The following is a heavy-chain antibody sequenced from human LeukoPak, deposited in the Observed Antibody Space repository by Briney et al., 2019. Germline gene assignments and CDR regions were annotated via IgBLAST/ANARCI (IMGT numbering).Heavy chain of an antibody. Sequence: SQTLSLTCAISGDSVSSNSAAWNWIRQSPSRGLEWLGRTYYRSKWYSVSAVSAKSRITIKPDTPKNQFSLQLNSVTPEDTAVYYCARGPRQLDPWGQGILVTVSS. CDR2: TYYRSKWYS. V-gene: IGHV6-1*01. J-gene: IGHJ5*02. CDR3: ARGPRQLDP. CDR1: GDSVSSNSAA.